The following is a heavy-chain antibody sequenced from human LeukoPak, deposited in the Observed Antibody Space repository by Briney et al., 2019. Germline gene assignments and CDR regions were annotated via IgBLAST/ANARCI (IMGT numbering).Heavy chain of an antibody. CDR3: ARELWLVLGGYYGMDV. D-gene: IGHD6-19*01. CDR2: IYSGGST. Sequence: GGSLRLSCAASGFTVSSNYMSWVRQAPGKGLEWVSVIYSGGSTYYADSVKGRFTISRDNSKNTLYLQMNSPRAEDTAVYYCARELWLVLGGYYGMDVWGQGTTVTVSS. V-gene: IGHV3-66*01. J-gene: IGHJ6*02. CDR1: GFTVSSNY.